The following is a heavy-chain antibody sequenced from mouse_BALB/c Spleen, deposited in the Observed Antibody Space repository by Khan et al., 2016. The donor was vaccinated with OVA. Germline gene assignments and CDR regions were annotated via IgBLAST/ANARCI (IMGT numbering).Heavy chain of an antibody. CDR1: GFSLTSYG. CDR3: AGLYYYGSSCYAMDY. J-gene: IGHJ4*01. V-gene: IGHV2-9*02. Sequence: QVQLKESGPGLVAPSQSLSITCTVSGFSLTSYGVHWVRQPPGKGLEWLGVIWAGGSTNYNSALMSRLSISKDNSKSQVFLKMNSLQTDDTAMYYCAGLYYYGSSCYAMDYWGQGTSVTVSS. CDR2: IWAGGST. D-gene: IGHD1-1*01.